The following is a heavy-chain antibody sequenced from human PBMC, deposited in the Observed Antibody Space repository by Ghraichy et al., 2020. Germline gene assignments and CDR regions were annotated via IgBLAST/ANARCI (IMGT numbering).Heavy chain of an antibody. D-gene: IGHD6-6*01. Sequence: GGSLRLSCAASGFSFSYYWMSWVRQAPGKGLEWVANIKQDGSEKYYVDSVKGRFTISRDNAKNSLYLQMNSLRAEDTAVYYCARDQGPSGIAARYDYWGQGTLVTVSS. V-gene: IGHV3-7*01. J-gene: IGHJ4*02. CDR3: ARDQGPSGIAARYDY. CDR1: GFSFSYYW. CDR2: IKQDGSEK.